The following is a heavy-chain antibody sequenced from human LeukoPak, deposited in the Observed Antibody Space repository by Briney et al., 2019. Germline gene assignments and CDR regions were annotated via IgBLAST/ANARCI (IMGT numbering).Heavy chain of an antibody. CDR3: ARHDLYSRNFDY. CDR2: IYYSGST. J-gene: IGHJ4*02. V-gene: IGHV4-39*01. D-gene: IGHD6-13*01. Sequence: SETLSLTCTVSGGSISSSSYYWGWIRQPPGKGLEWIGSIYYSGSTYYNPSLKSRVTISVGTSKNQFSLKLSSVTAADTAVYYCARHDLYSRNFDYWGQGTLVTVSS. CDR1: GGSISSSSYY.